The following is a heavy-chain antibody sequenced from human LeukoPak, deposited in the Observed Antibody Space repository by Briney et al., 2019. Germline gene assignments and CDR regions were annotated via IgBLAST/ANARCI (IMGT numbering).Heavy chain of an antibody. CDR3: ARDSKVTTALMDY. Sequence: PGGSLRLSCAASGFTFSSYGMHWVRQAPGKGLEWVAVIWYDGSNKYYADSVKGRFTISRDNSKNTMYLQMNSLRAEDTAVYYCARDSKVTTALMDYWGQGTLVTVSS. V-gene: IGHV3-33*01. D-gene: IGHD4-17*01. J-gene: IGHJ4*02. CDR2: IWYDGSNK. CDR1: GFTFSSYG.